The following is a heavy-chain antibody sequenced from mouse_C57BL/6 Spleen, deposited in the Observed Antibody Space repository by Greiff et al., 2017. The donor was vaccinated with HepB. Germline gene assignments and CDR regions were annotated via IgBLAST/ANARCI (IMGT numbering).Heavy chain of an antibody. CDR1: GYTFTSYW. V-gene: IGHV1-59*01. CDR3: ARALRLPSDAMDY. D-gene: IGHD3-2*02. Sequence: QVQLQQPGAELVRPGTSVKLSCKASGYTFTSYWMHWVKQRPGQGLEWIGVIDPSDSYTNYNQKFKGKATLTVDTSSSTAYMQLSSLTSEDSAVYDCARALRLPSDAMDYWGQGTSVTVSS. J-gene: IGHJ4*01. CDR2: IDPSDSYT.